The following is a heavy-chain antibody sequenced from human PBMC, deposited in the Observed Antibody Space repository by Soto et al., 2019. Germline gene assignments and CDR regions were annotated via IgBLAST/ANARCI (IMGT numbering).Heavy chain of an antibody. V-gene: IGHV4-39*01. J-gene: IGHJ4*02. Sequence: SETLSLTCTVSGGSISSSSYYWGWIRQPPGKGLEWIGSIYYSGSTYYNPSLKSRVTISVDTSKNQFSLKLSSVTAADTAVYYCARVYSSSSSRARRPMNAWGQGTLVTVSS. D-gene: IGHD6-6*01. CDR2: IYYSGST. CDR1: GGSISSSSYY. CDR3: ARVYSSSSSRARRPMNA.